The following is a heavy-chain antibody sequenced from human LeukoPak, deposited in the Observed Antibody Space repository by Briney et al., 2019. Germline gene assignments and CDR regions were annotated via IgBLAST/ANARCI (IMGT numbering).Heavy chain of an antibody. Sequence: KPSETLSLTCSVSGNSLNSGGNYRHWIRQAPGKGLEWIGYIFNGGNVDYNPSLSGRVTMSQDASKNQFSLKMTSVTAADTALYYCATGRSKTVDFWGQGALVTVSS. J-gene: IGHJ4*02. CDR1: GNSLNSGGNY. CDR2: IFNGGNV. CDR3: ATGRSKTVDF. V-gene: IGHV4-31*03. D-gene: IGHD1-26*01.